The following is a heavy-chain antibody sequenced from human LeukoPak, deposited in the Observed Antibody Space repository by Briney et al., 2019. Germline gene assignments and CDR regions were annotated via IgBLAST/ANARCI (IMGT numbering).Heavy chain of an antibody. V-gene: IGHV4-39*07. CDR3: ARMKSQGEYDLDI. CDR2: IYYSVST. J-gene: IGHJ3*02. Sequence: SETLSLTCTVSGASISSSSYYWAWIRQPPGKGLEWIGSIYYSVSTYCNPSLKSRVTMSVDTSKNQFSLNLSSVTAADTAVYFCARMKSQGEYDLDIWGQGTMVTVPS. D-gene: IGHD2-21*01. CDR1: GASISSSSYY.